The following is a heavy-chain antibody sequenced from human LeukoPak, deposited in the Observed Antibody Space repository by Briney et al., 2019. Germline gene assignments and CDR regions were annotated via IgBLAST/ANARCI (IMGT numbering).Heavy chain of an antibody. D-gene: IGHD3-10*01. CDR2: ISWDGGSP. CDR1: GFTFEDYT. Sequence: GGSLRLSCAASGFTFEDYTMHWLRHAPGKGLEWVSLISWDGGSPYYADSVKGRFTFSRDNSKNSLYLQMHTLRTEDTALNYCAKDMGSGGSGSFDYWGQGTLVTVSS. V-gene: IGHV3-43*01. CDR3: AKDMGSGGSGSFDY. J-gene: IGHJ4*02.